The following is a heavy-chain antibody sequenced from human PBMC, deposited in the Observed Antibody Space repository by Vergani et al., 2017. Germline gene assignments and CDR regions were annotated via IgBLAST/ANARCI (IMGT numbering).Heavy chain of an antibody. CDR3: ARGAKDYGDYVGDYYYYGMDV. Sequence: QVQLQESGPGLVKPSETLSLTCTVSGGSISSYYWSWIRQPPGKGLEWIGYIYYSGSTNYNPSLKSRVTISVDTAKNQFSLKLSSVTAADTAVYYCARGAKDYGDYVGDYYYYGMDVWGQGP. CDR2: IYYSGST. J-gene: IGHJ6*02. CDR1: GGSISSYY. V-gene: IGHV4-59*01. D-gene: IGHD4-17*01.